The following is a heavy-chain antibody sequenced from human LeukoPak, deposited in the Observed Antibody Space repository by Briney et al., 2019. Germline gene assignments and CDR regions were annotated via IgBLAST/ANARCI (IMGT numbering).Heavy chain of an antibody. CDR3: AKAPKLITVPNRFDP. D-gene: IGHD3-22*01. CDR1: GFTFSSYA. CDR2: ISGSGGST. V-gene: IGHV3-23*01. Sequence: GGSLRLSCAASGFTFSSYAMSWVRQAPGKGLEWVSAISGSGGSTYYADSVKGRFTISRDNSKNTLYLQMNSLRAEDTAVYYCAKAPKLITVPNRFDPWGQGTLVTVAS. J-gene: IGHJ5*02.